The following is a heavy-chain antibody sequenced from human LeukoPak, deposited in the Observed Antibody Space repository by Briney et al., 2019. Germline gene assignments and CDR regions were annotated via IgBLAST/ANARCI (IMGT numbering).Heavy chain of an antibody. V-gene: IGHV4-61*02. J-gene: IGHJ6*03. D-gene: IGHD1-7*01. CDR2: IYTSGST. CDR3: ARGTGTTSYYYYYYYMDV. Sequence: SQTLSLTCTASGGSISSGSYYWSWIRQPAGKGLEWIGRIYTSGSTNYNPSLKSRVTISVDTSKNQFSLKLSSVTAADTAVYYCARGTGTTSYYYYYYYMDVWGKGTTVTVSS. CDR1: GGSISSGSYY.